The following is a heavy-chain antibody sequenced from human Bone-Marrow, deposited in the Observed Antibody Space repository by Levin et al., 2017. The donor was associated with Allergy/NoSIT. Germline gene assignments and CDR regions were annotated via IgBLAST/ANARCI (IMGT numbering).Heavy chain of an antibody. V-gene: IGHV4-34*01. Sequence: SETLSLTCAVYGGSFSGYYWSWIRQPPGKGLEWIGEINHSGSTNYNPSLKSRVTISVDTSKNQFSLKLSSVTAVDTAVYYCAREVGLGARSRTHHFFDYWGQGTLVTVAS. D-gene: IGHD1-26*01. CDR2: INHSGST. CDR1: GGSFSGYY. J-gene: IGHJ4*02. CDR3: AREVGLGARSRTHHFFDY.